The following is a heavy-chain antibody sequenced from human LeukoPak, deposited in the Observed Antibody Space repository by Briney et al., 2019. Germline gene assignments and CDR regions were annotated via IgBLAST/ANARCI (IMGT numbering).Heavy chain of an antibody. D-gene: IGHD2-2*01. CDR2: IYYSGST. Sequence: LXCXXSGXSISSYYWSWIRQPPGKGLEXXXYIYYSGSTNYNPSLTSRVTISVDTSKNQFSLKLSSVTAADTAVYYCAAIGYCSSTSCPFDYWGQGTLVTVSS. CDR3: AAIGYCSSTSCPFDY. J-gene: IGHJ4*02. V-gene: IGHV4-59*01. CDR1: GXSISSYY.